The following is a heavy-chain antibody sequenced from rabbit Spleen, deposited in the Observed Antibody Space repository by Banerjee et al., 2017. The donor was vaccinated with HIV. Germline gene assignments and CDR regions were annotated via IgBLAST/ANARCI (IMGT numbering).Heavy chain of an antibody. Sequence: QELEVAGGDLVKSGASLQLTCTASEFLFSGNHDVFWVRQDPGKGLEWIACIEGGSSTFSYFASWAKGRFPCSKASSTTVTLQMTSLTAADTATYFCARDSGSSFSSYGMDLWGPGTLVTVS. V-gene: IGHV1S40*01. CDR3: ARDSGSSFSSYGMDL. D-gene: IGHD8-1*01. CDR2: IEGGSSTFS. CDR1: EFLFSGNHD. J-gene: IGHJ6*01.